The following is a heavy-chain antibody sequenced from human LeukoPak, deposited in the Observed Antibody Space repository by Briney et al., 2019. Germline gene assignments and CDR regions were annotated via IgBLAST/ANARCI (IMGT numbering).Heavy chain of an antibody. D-gene: IGHD5-18*01. J-gene: IGHJ4*02. CDR3: ARDAPSRYSYGRHYFDY. CDR2: ISAYNGNT. Sequence: ASVKVSCKASGYTYTSYGISWVRQAPGQGLEWMGWISAYNGNTNYAQKLQGRVTMTTDTSTSTAYMELRSLRSDDTAVYYCARDAPSRYSYGRHYFDYWGQGTLVTVSS. CDR1: GYTYTSYG. V-gene: IGHV1-18*01.